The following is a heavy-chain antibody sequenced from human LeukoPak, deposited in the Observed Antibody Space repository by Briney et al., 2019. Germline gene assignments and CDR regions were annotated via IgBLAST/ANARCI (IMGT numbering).Heavy chain of an antibody. CDR1: GFTFSSYA. V-gene: IGHV3-30*01. CDR2: TSYDGSNK. CDR3: ARDGGDGYNYYY. J-gene: IGHJ4*02. Sequence: PGGSLRLSCAASGFTFSSYAMHWVRQAPGKGLEWVAVTSYDGSNKYYADSVKGRFTISRDNSKNTLYLQMNSLRAEDTAVYYCARDGGDGYNYYYWGQGTLVTVSS. D-gene: IGHD5-24*01.